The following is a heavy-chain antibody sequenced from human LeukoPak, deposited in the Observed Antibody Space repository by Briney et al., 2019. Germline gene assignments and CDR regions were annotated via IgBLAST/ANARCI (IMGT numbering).Heavy chain of an antibody. D-gene: IGHD3-22*01. Sequence: GGSLRLSCAASGFTLSTYAMSWVRQTPGKGLEWVAATSSSDAGTYHADSVRGRFTISRDNSKNTLSLQMNSLRAEDTAIYYCTRSGYRHPYHFDSWGQGTLVTVSS. CDR3: TRSGYRHPYHFDS. CDR1: GFTLSTYA. CDR2: TSSSDAGT. V-gene: IGHV3-23*01. J-gene: IGHJ4*02.